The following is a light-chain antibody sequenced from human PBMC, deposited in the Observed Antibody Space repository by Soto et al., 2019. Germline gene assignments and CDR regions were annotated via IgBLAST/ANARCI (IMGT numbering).Light chain of an antibody. CDR1: QSVSSY. J-gene: IGKJ4*01. CDR3: QQRSSWPRALT. V-gene: IGKV3-11*01. Sequence: EIVLTQSPATLSLSPGERATLSCRASQSVSSYLTWYQQKPGQAPRLLIYDASNRATGIPARFSGSGSGTDFTLPISSLEPEDFAVYYCQQRSSWPRALTFGGGTKVEIK. CDR2: DAS.